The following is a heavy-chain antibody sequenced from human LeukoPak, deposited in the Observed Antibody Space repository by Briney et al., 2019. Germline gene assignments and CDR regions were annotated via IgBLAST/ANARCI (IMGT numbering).Heavy chain of an antibody. CDR3: AKGRWVQPAGYLDF. D-gene: IGHD5-24*01. V-gene: IGHV3-33*06. CDR1: EFTFSSHA. Sequence: GGSLRLSCAASEFTFSSHAMSWVRQSPGKGLEWVALIWYDGSNKYYADSVKGRFTISRDNSKNTLYLQMNSLRAEDTAVYYCAKGRWVQPAGYLDFSGQGTLVTVSA. J-gene: IGHJ4*02. CDR2: IWYDGSNK.